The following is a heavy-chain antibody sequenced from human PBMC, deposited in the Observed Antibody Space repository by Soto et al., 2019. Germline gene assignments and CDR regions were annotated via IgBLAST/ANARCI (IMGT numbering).Heavy chain of an antibody. CDR2: IDTDGSTT. J-gene: IGHJ4*02. CDR1: GFTFSNYW. V-gene: IGHV3-74*01. D-gene: IGHD2-15*01. Sequence: HPGGSLRLSCATSGFTFSNYWMHWVRQVPGRGLVWVSRIDTDGSTTSYADFAKGRFTISRDNAKSTLSLQMNSLGAEDTAIYYCACSRRPARLGPKGAIDYWGQGTLVTVSS. CDR3: ACSRRPARLGPKGAIDY.